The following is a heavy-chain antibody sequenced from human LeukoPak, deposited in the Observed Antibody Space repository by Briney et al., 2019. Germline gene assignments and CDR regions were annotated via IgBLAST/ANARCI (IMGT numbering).Heavy chain of an antibody. CDR3: ARDDYDFWSGPFDY. CDR2: ISTTSSYI. CDR1: GFTFSSYT. J-gene: IGHJ4*02. V-gene: IGHV3-21*01. Sequence: GESLRLSCAASGFTFSSYTMNWVRQAPGKGLEWVSSISTTSSYIYYADSVKGRFTISRDNAKDSLYLQMNSLRAEDTAVYYCARDDYDFWSGPFDYWGQGTLVTVSS. D-gene: IGHD3-3*01.